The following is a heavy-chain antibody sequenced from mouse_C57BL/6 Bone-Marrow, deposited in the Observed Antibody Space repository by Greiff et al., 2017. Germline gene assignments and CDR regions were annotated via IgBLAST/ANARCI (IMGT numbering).Heavy chain of an antibody. CDR1: GFTFSSYG. CDR3: ARHWDYGGSWFAY. V-gene: IGHV5-6*01. Sequence: EVKLMESGGDLVKPGGSLQLSCAASGFTFSSYGMSWVRQTPDKRLAWVATISSGGSYTYYPDSVKGRFTISRDNAKNTLYLQMSSLKSEDTAMYYCARHWDYGGSWFAYWGQGTLVTVSA. CDR2: ISSGGSYT. J-gene: IGHJ3*01. D-gene: IGHD2-4*01.